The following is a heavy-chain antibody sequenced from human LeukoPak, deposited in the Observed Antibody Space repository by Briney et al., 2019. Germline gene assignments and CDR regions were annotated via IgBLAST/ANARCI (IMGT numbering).Heavy chain of an antibody. D-gene: IGHD3-22*01. Sequence: PSETLSLTCAVYGGSFSGYYWSWIRQPPGKGLEWIGEINHSGSTNYNPSLKSRVTISVDTSKNQFSLKLSSVTAADTAVYYCARGRYYYDSSGYPREPFDLWGRGTLVTVSS. V-gene: IGHV4-34*01. J-gene: IGHJ2*01. CDR3: ARGRYYYDSSGYPREPFDL. CDR2: INHSGST. CDR1: GGSFSGYY.